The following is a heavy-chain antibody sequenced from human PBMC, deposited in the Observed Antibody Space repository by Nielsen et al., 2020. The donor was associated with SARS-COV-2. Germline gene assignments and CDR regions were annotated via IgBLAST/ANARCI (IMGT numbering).Heavy chain of an antibody. CDR1: GFTFIIYW. V-gene: IGHV3-74*01. J-gene: IGHJ4*02. D-gene: IGHD4-23*01. Sequence: GESLKISCAASGFTFIIYWMHLVRQSPGTGPVWVSRINSAGSSTSYADSVKGRFTISRDNAKNTLYLQMNSLRAEDTAVYYCVVTRVYWGQGTLVNVSS. CDR3: VVTRVY. CDR2: INSAGSST.